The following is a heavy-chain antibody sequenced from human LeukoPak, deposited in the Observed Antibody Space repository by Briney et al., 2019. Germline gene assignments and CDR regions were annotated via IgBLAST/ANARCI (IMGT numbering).Heavy chain of an antibody. V-gene: IGHV4-34*01. CDR2: INHSGST. CDR1: GGSFSGYY. D-gene: IGHD6-13*01. CDR3: ARPGSSWYRWFDP. J-gene: IGHJ5*02. Sequence: SETLSLTCAVYGGSFSGYYWSWIRQPPGKGLEWIGEINHSGSTNYNPSLKSRVTISVDTSKNQFSLKLSSVTAADTAVYYCARPGSSWYRWFDPWGQGTLVTVSS.